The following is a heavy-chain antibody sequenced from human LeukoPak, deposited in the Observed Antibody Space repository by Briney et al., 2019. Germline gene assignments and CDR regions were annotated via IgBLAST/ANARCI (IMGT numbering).Heavy chain of an antibody. Sequence: SETLSLTCAVYGESFSGYYWSWIPQPPGKGLERIGEINHSGSTNYNPSPKSRITISVDTSKNQSSTTVCSVTAADTAVYYCARLRFQRYCSSTSCYYHYMDVWGKGTTVTISS. D-gene: IGHD2-2*01. CDR3: ARLRFQRYCSSTSCYYHYMDV. CDR1: GESFSGYY. CDR2: INHSGST. V-gene: IGHV4-34*01. J-gene: IGHJ6*03.